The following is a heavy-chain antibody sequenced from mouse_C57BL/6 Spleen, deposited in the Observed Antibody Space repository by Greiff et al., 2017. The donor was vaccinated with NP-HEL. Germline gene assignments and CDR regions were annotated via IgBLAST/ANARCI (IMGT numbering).Heavy chain of an antibody. CDR2: IYPGSGST. CDR1: GYTFTSYW. CDR3: ARGVTTVEQNYFDY. V-gene: IGHV1-55*01. J-gene: IGHJ2*01. D-gene: IGHD1-1*01. Sequence: QVQLQQPGAELVKPGASVKMSCKASGYTFTSYWITWVKQRPGQGLEWIGDIYPGSGSTNYNEKFKSKATLTVDTSSSTAYMQLSSLTSEDSAVYYCARGVTTVEQNYFDYWGQGTTLTVSS.